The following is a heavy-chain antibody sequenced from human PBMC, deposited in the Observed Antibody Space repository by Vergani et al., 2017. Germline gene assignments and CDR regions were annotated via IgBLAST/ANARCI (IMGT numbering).Heavy chain of an antibody. J-gene: IGHJ4*02. Sequence: EVQLVESGGGLVKPGGSLRLSCAASGFTFSSYSMNWVRQAPGKGLEWVSSISSSSSYIYYADSVKGRFTISRDNAKNSLYLQMNSLRAEDTAVYYCARDGGYCSSTSCSIDYWGQGTLVTVSS. CDR1: GFTFSSYS. V-gene: IGHV3-21*01. CDR3: ARDGGYCSSTSCSIDY. CDR2: ISSSSSYI. D-gene: IGHD2-2*01.